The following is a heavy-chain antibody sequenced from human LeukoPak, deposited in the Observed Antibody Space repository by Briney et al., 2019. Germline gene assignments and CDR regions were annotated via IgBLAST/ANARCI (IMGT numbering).Heavy chain of an antibody. CDR1: GFTFSTYE. CDR2: ISNGDNTK. J-gene: IGHJ6*03. Sequence: GGSLRLSCAASGFTFSTYEMNWVRQAPGKGLEWISYISNGDNTKKYADSVKGRFTISRDNAQNSLYLKMNSLRAEDTAVYYCARSSRDGYNLIDYMDVWGKGTTVTVSS. D-gene: IGHD5-24*01. V-gene: IGHV3-48*03. CDR3: ARSSRDGYNLIDYMDV.